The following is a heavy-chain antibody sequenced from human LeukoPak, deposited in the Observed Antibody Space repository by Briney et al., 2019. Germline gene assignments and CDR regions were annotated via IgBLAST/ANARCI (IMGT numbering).Heavy chain of an antibody. CDR1: GYTFTSYG. D-gene: IGHD6-13*01. Sequence: ASVKVSCKASGYTFTSYGISWVRQAPGQGLEWMGWISAYNGNTNYAQKLQGRVTMTTDTSTSTAYMELRSLRSDDTAVYYCARVISGVAAAGDTGWFDPWGQGTLVTVSS. J-gene: IGHJ5*02. CDR3: ARVISGVAAAGDTGWFDP. V-gene: IGHV1-18*01. CDR2: ISAYNGNT.